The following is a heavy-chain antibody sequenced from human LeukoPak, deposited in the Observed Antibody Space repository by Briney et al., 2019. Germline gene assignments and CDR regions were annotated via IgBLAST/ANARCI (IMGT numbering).Heavy chain of an antibody. Sequence: SETLSLTCTVSGGSISPYYWSWIRQPPGKGLEWIAYITHSGSTVYNPSLKSRATISLDTSKMQFSLKLSSVTTADTALYYCARENYSLDYWGQGTLVTVSS. CDR1: GGSISPYY. V-gene: IGHV4-59*01. CDR2: ITHSGST. CDR3: ARENYSLDY. J-gene: IGHJ4*02. D-gene: IGHD2-15*01.